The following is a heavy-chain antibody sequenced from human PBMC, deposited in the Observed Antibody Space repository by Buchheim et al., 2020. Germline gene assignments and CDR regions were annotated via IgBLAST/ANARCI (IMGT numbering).Heavy chain of an antibody. CDR1: GFTFSSYW. V-gene: IGHV3-74*01. Sequence: EVQLVESGGGLVQPGGSLRLSCAASGFTFSSYWMHWVRQAPGKGRVWVSRINSEGSSTSYADSVKGRFTISRDKPKNTRYLQMNSLRAEDTAVYYCARESDCGGDCYSVGYYYGMDVWGQGTT. CDR2: INSEGSST. J-gene: IGHJ6*02. D-gene: IGHD2-21*02. CDR3: ARESDCGGDCYSVGYYYGMDV.